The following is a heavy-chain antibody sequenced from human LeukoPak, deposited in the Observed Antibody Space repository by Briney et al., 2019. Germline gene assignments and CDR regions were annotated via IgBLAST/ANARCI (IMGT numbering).Heavy chain of an antibody. Sequence: GGSLRLSCAASGFAFDYYGMHWVRQAPGKGLEWVSGISWNSGSIGYADSVKGRFTISRDNAKNSLYLQMNSLRAEDTALYHCAKSTMIRGVIITNVFDYWGQGTLVTVSS. CDR3: AKSTMIRGVIITNVFDY. CDR2: ISWNSGSI. CDR1: GFAFDYYG. V-gene: IGHV3-9*01. J-gene: IGHJ4*02. D-gene: IGHD3-10*01.